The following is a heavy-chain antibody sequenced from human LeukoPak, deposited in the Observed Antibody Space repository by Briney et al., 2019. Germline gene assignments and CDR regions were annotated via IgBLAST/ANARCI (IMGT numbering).Heavy chain of an antibody. D-gene: IGHD3-10*01. Sequence: VASVKVSCKASGYTFTGYHIHWVRQAPGQGLEWMGWINPNNGDTNYAQKFQDRVTMTRDSSISTAYMELSRLRSDDTAVYYCARDWYTMVRGAMAYWFEPWGQGTLVTVSS. CDR2: INPNNGDT. CDR1: GYTFTGYH. CDR3: ARDWYTMVRGAMAYWFEP. V-gene: IGHV1-2*02. J-gene: IGHJ5*02.